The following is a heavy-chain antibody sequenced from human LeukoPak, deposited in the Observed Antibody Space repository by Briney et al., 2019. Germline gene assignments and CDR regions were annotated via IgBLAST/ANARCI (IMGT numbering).Heavy chain of an antibody. V-gene: IGHV3-43*02. CDR2: ISGDGGIT. D-gene: IGHD2-2*01. CDR1: GFTFDDNA. CDR3: ARRCSSTSCFDY. J-gene: IGHJ4*02. Sequence: PGGSLRLSCAASGFTFDDNAMHWVRQAPGKGLEWVSLISGDGGITYYADSVKGRFTISRDNSKNSLYLQMNSLRTEDTALYYCARRCSSTSCFDYWGQGTLVTVSS.